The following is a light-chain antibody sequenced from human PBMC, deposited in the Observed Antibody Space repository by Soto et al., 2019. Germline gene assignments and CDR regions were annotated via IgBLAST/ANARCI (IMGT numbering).Light chain of an antibody. J-gene: IGLJ1*01. Sequence: QSVLTQPPSVSAAPGQKVTISCSGSSSNIGNNYVSWYQQLPGTAPKLLIYDNNKRSSGIPDRFSDTKSGTSATLGITGVQTGDEADYYCGTWDTSLSAYVFGTGTKLTVL. V-gene: IGLV1-51*01. CDR1: SSNIGNNY. CDR2: DNN. CDR3: GTWDTSLSAYV.